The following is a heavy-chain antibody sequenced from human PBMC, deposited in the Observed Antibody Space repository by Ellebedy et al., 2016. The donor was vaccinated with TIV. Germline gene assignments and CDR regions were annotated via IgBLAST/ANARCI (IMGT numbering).Heavy chain of an antibody. CDR2: IMQDGSEK. V-gene: IGHV3-7*04. Sequence: PGGSLRLSCAASGFTFSSYWMSWVRQAPGKGLKWVASIMQDGSEKYYVDSVKGRFTISRDNAKNSLFLQMNSLRAGDTGVYYCARADNWLNTWGQGTLVTVSS. CDR3: ARADNWLNT. J-gene: IGHJ5*02. CDR1: GFTFSSYW.